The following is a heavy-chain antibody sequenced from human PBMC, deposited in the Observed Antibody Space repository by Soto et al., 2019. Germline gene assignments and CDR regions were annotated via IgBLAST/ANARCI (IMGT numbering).Heavy chain of an antibody. Sequence: QVQLVQSGAEVKKPGSSVKVSCKASGGTFSSYTISWVRQAPGQGLEWMGRIIPILGIANYAQKFQGRVTITADKSTSTAYMELSSLRSADTAVYYCARDPKRTYPHFDSWGQGTLVTVSS. J-gene: IGHJ4*02. CDR3: ARDPKRTYPHFDS. V-gene: IGHV1-69*08. CDR2: IIPILGIA. D-gene: IGHD2-2*02. CDR1: GGTFSSYT.